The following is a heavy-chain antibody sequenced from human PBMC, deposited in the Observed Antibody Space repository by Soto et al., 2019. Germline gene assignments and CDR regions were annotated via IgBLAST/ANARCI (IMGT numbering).Heavy chain of an antibody. Sequence: PGGSMRLSCSASGFTFSSYAMHWVRQAPGKGLEYVSAISSNGGSTYYADSVKGRFTISRDNSKNTLYLQMSSLRAEDTAVYYCVKGGSIAAPAESNWFDPWGQGTLVTVSS. D-gene: IGHD6-6*01. CDR2: ISSNGGST. V-gene: IGHV3-64D*06. J-gene: IGHJ5*02. CDR1: GFTFSSYA. CDR3: VKGGSIAAPAESNWFDP.